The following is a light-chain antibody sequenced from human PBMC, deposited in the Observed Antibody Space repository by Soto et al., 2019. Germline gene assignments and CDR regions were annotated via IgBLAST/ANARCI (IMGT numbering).Light chain of an antibody. J-gene: IGLJ2*01. CDR1: SSNIGSNT. V-gene: IGLV1-44*01. CDR3: AAWDDSLNGMV. Sequence: QSVLTQPPSASGTPGQRVTISCSGSSSNIGSNTVNWFQQLPGTAPTLLVYSDNQRPSEVPDRFSGSKSGSSASLAISGLQSEDEADYYCAAWDDSLNGMVFGGGTKLTVL. CDR2: SDN.